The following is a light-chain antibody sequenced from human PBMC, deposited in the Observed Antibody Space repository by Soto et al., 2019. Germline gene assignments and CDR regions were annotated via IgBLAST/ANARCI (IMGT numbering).Light chain of an antibody. J-gene: IGKJ5*01. Sequence: EIVLTQSPGTLSLSPGERATLSCRASQNIGSLLGWYLQKPGRAPRLLISDVSNRATGIPARFSGSGSGTDFTLTISSLESEDFATYYCQQYHNWPITFGQGTRLEIK. CDR3: QQYHNWPIT. CDR1: QNIGSL. CDR2: DVS. V-gene: IGKV3-11*01.